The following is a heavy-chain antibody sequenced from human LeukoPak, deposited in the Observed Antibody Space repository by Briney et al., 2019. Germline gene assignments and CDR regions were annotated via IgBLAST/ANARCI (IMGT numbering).Heavy chain of an antibody. V-gene: IGHV4-34*03. CDR3: QGVMVRGVIPDY. D-gene: IGHD3-10*01. CDR2: INHSGDT. J-gene: IGHJ4*02. Sequence: PSETLSLTCAVYGGSFSGYYWSWIRQPPGKGLEWIGEINHSGDTYYNPSLESRVTISVDTSKNQFSLKLSSVTAADTAVYYCQGVMVRGVIPDYWGQGTLVTVSS. CDR1: GGSFSGYY.